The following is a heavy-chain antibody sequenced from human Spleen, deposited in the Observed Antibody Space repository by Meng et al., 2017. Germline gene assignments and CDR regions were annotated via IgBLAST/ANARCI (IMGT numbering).Heavy chain of an antibody. D-gene: IGHD3-22*01. J-gene: IGHJ5*01. CDR1: GYTFTGYY. Sequence: ASVKVSCKASGYTFTGYYMHWVRQAPGQGLGWMGRINPNSGGTNYAQNFQGRVTMTRDTSTAYMELSSLGSDDTAMYYCARGYESSANWFDPWGQGTLVTVSS. V-gene: IGHV1-2*06. CDR2: INPNSGGT. CDR3: ARGYESSANWFDP.